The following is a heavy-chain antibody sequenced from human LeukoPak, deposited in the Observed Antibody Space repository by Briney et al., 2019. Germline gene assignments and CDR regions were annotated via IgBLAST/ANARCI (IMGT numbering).Heavy chain of an antibody. CDR1: GYTFTSYG. J-gene: IGHJ4*02. CDR2: ISAYNGNT. Sequence: GASVKVSCKASGYTFTSYGISWVRQAPGQGLEWMGWISAYNGNTNYAQKLQGRVTMTTDTSTSTAYMELRSLRSDDTAVYYCARDVIDYSLPKKALQMNGVDFWGQGTLVTVSS. CDR3: ARDVIDYSLPKKALQMNGVDF. D-gene: IGHD2-15*01. V-gene: IGHV1-18*01.